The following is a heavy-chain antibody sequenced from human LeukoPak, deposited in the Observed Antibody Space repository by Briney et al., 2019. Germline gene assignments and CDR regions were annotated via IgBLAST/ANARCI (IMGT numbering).Heavy chain of an antibody. Sequence: GGSLRLSCAASGFTFSSYSMNWVRQAPGRGLEWVSSISSSSNYIYYADSVKGRFTISRDNAKNSLYLQMNSLRAEDTAVYYCARDFDDYYDSSGYSMSYFDYWGQGTLVTVSS. CDR1: GFTFSSYS. CDR3: ARDFDDYYDSSGYSMSYFDY. V-gene: IGHV3-21*01. J-gene: IGHJ4*02. CDR2: ISSSSNYI. D-gene: IGHD3-22*01.